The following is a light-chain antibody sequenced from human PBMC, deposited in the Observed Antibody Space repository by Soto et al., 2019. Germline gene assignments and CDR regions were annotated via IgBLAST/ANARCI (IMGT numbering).Light chain of an antibody. CDR3: QQYGDSPLT. J-gene: IGKJ4*01. V-gene: IGKV3-20*01. CDR1: QSINTY. Sequence: EVVLTQSPATLSLSPGERVTLSCRASQSINTYLAWHQHKPGQGPRLLIYDASSRAPGIPARFSGSGSGTDFTLTISRLEPEDFAVYHCQQYGDSPLTFGGGTKVDIK. CDR2: DAS.